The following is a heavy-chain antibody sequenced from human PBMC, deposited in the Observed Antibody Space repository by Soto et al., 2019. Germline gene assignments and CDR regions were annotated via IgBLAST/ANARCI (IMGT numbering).Heavy chain of an antibody. V-gene: IGHV4-59*01. CDR2: IYDSGST. CDR1: GGSISSYY. CDR3: ARGRQQLVHQDAFDI. Sequence: PSETLSLTCTVSGGSISSYYWSWIRQPPGKGLEWIGYIYDSGSTNYNPSLKSRVTISVDTSKNHFSLKLSSVTAADTAVYYCARGRQQLVHQDAFDIWGQGTMVTVSS. D-gene: IGHD6-13*01. J-gene: IGHJ3*02.